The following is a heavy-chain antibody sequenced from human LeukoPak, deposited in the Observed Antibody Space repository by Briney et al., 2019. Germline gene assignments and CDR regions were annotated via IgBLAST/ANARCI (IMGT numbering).Heavy chain of an antibody. D-gene: IGHD6-19*01. CDR1: GFTFSSYW. J-gene: IGHJ4*02. Sequence: PGGSLRLSCAASGFTFSSYWMHWVRQAPGKGLVWVARINSDGSSTSYADSVKGRFTISRDNAKNTLYLQMNSLRAEDTAVYYCARENEVAVAGTFDYWGQGTLVTVSS. V-gene: IGHV3-74*01. CDR3: ARENEVAVAGTFDY. CDR2: INSDGSST.